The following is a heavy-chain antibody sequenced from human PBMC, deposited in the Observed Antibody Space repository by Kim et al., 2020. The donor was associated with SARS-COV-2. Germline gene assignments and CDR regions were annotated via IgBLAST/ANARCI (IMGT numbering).Heavy chain of an antibody. V-gene: IGHV3-73*01. D-gene: IGHD6-13*01. CDR1: GFTLSGSA. CDR3: TRVPFYSSSGWGAFDI. Sequence: GGSLRLSCAAFGFTLSGSAMHWVRQASGKGPEWVGRIRSKANSYATTYAASVKGRYTISRDDSKNTAYLQMNSLKSEDTAVYYCTRVPFYSSSGWGAFDIWGQGTMVTVSS. CDR2: IRSKANSYAT. J-gene: IGHJ3*02.